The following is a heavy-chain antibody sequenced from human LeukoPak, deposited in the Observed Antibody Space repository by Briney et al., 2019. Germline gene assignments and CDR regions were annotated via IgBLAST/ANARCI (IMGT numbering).Heavy chain of an antibody. Sequence: GGSLRLSCAASGFTFDDYGMSWVRQAPGKGLEWVSGINWNGRSTGYADSVKGRFTISRDNSKNTLYLQMNSLRAEDTAVYYCAKDGDSSGWYLGYYMNVWGKGTTVTVSS. CDR3: AKDGDSSGWYLGYYMNV. D-gene: IGHD6-19*01. J-gene: IGHJ6*03. CDR1: GFTFDDYG. V-gene: IGHV3-20*04. CDR2: INWNGRST.